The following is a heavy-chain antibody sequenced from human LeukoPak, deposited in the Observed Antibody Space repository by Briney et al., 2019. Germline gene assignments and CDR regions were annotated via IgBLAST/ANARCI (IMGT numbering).Heavy chain of an antibody. CDR1: GFTFSAYG. V-gene: IGHV3-30*18. CDR2: ISYDGYNK. D-gene: IGHD3-10*01. CDR3: AKEVGSGTYYHSSLSLDV. Sequence: SGGSLRLSCAASGFTFSAYGMHWVRQAPGKGLEWVAVISYDGYNKYYADSVKGRFTISRDNSKNTVYLQMSGLRSEDTAVYSCAKEVGSGTYYHSSLSLDVWGQGTTVTVSS. J-gene: IGHJ6*02.